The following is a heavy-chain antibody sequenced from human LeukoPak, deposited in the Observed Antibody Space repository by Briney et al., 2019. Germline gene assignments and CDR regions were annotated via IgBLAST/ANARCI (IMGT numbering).Heavy chain of an antibody. CDR1: GFTFSSYS. J-gene: IGHJ6*02. V-gene: IGHV3-21*01. D-gene: IGHD2-2*01. CDR2: ISSSSSYI. CDR3: ARVLLVPAAPEDYYYGMDV. Sequence: GGSLRLSCAASGFTFSSYSMNWVCQAPGKGLEWVSSISSSSSYIYYTDSVKGRFTISRDNAKNSLYLQVNSLRAEDTAVYYCARVLLVPAAPEDYYYGMDVWGQGTTVTVSS.